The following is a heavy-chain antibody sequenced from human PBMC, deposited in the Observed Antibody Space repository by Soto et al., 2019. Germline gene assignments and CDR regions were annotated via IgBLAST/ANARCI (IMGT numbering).Heavy chain of an antibody. CDR1: GFTFSSDS. CDR2: ISSSISTM. V-gene: IGHV3-48*02. Sequence: EVQLVESGGGLVQPGGSLRLSCAASGFTFSSDSMNWVRQAPGKGLEWLSYISSSISTMHYADSVKGRFTISRDNAKNSLYLQINSLGDEDTAVYYCAREVRDTAVADFDYWGQGTLVTVSS. J-gene: IGHJ4*02. D-gene: IGHD5-18*01. CDR3: AREVRDTAVADFDY.